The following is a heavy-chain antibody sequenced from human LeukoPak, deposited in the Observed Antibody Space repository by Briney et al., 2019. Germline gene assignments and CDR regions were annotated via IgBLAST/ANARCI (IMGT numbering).Heavy chain of an antibody. J-gene: IGHJ4*02. CDR2: IYYSGST. CDR1: GGSVSSGNYY. D-gene: IGHD3/OR15-3a*01. V-gene: IGHV4-61*01. CDR3: ARGTGTSYF. Sequence: PSETLTLTCTVSGGSVSSGNYYWSWIRQPPGKGLEWIGYIYYSGSTNYNPSLKSRVTISVDTSKNQFSLKLRSVTAADTAVYYCARGTGTSYFWGQGTLVAVSS.